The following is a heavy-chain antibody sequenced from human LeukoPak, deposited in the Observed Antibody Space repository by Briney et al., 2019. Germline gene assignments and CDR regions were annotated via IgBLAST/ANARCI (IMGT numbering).Heavy chain of an antibody. D-gene: IGHD2-15*01. CDR3: AKDMRYCNGGTCYPDY. CDR1: GFTFSSYS. Sequence: GGSLRLSCAASGFTFSSYSMNWVRQAPGKGLEWVSSISSSSSYIYYADSVKGRFTISRDNAKNSLYLQMNSLRVEDTAIYYCAKDMRYCNGGTCYPDYWGQGTLVTVSS. J-gene: IGHJ4*02. V-gene: IGHV3-21*04. CDR2: ISSSSSYI.